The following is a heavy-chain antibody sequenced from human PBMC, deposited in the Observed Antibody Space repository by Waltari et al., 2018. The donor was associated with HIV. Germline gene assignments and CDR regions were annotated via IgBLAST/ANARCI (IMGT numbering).Heavy chain of an antibody. Sequence: EVQLVESGGGLVQPGGSLRLSCAASGFTFSRSWMHWVRQAPGKGLVWVSRMNSDGSSTSYADSVKVRFTISRDNAKNTLYLQMNSLRAEDTAVYYCARWATRFDPWGQGTLVTVSS. CDR2: MNSDGSST. J-gene: IGHJ5*02. CDR1: GFTFSRSW. V-gene: IGHV3-74*01. CDR3: ARWATRFDP.